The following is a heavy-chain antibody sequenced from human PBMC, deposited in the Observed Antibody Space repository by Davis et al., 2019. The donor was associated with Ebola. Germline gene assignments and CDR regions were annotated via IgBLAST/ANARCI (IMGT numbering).Heavy chain of an antibody. CDR2: INPNSGGT. V-gene: IGHV1-2*04. CDR1: GYTLTGYY. J-gene: IGHJ6*03. CDR3: ARGDAAAGNPEYYYYMDV. D-gene: IGHD6-13*01. Sequence: ASVKVSCMASGYTLTGYYMHWVRQAPGQGLEWMGWINPNSGGTNYAQKFQGWVTMTRDTSISTAYMELSRLRSDDTAVYYCARGDAAAGNPEYYYYMDVWGKGTTVTVSS.